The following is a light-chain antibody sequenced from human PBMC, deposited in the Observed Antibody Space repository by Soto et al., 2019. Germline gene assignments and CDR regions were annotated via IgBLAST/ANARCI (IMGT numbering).Light chain of an antibody. CDR1: QSISSW. CDR2: DAS. V-gene: IGKV1-5*01. J-gene: IGKJ5*01. Sequence: DNPITQSPSTLSSSVGDRSTIPFRASQSISSWLAWYQQKPGKAPKLLIYDASSLESGVPSRFSGSGSGTEFTLTISSLQPDDFATYYCQQYNSYSTFGQGTRLE. CDR3: QQYNSYST.